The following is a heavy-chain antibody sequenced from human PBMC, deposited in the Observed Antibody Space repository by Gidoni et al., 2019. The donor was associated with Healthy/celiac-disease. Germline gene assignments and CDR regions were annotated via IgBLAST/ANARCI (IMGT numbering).Heavy chain of an antibody. CDR3: ARGILGDRAAFDI. V-gene: IGHV4-59*01. Sequence: QVQLQESGPGLVKPSETLSLTCTVSGGSISSYYWSWIRQPPRKGLEWIGYIYYSGSTNYNPSLKSRVTISVDTSKNQFSLKLSSVTAADTAVYYCARGILGDRAAFDIWGQGTMVTVSS. D-gene: IGHD3-10*01. J-gene: IGHJ3*02. CDR2: IYYSGST. CDR1: GGSISSYY.